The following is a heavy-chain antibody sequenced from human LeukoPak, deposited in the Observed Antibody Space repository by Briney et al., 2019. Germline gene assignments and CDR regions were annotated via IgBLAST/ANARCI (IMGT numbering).Heavy chain of an antibody. CDR2: IGGSGGSGGGT. J-gene: IGHJ5*02. Sequence: TGGSLRLSCAASGFTFSTYAMSWVRQAPGKGLEWVSGIGGSGGSGGGTYYADSVKDRFTISRDNSKNTLYLQMNSLRADDTAVYFCAKEPGPWGQGTLVTVSS. V-gene: IGHV3-23*01. CDR3: AKEPGP. CDR1: GFTFSTYA.